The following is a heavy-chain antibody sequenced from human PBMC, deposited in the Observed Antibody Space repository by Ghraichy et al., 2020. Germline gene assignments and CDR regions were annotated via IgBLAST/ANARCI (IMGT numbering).Heavy chain of an antibody. Sequence: GGSLRLSCAASGFTFSDYYMSWIRQAPGKGLEWVSYISSSSSYTNYADSVKGRFTISRDNAKNSLYLQMNSLRAEDTAVYYCARVMYYDFWSGYAPNDYWGQGTLVTVSS. V-gene: IGHV3-11*06. CDR3: ARVMYYDFWSGYAPNDY. CDR1: GFTFSDYY. D-gene: IGHD3-3*01. CDR2: ISSSSSYT. J-gene: IGHJ4*02.